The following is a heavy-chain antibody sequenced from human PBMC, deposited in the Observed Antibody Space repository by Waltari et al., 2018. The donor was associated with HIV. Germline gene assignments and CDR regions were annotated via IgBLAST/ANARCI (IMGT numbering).Heavy chain of an antibody. CDR2: IYPADSET. V-gene: IGHV5-51*01. J-gene: IGHJ4*02. CDR3: ARHHPEPRRSYYASSYYDV. D-gene: IGHD3-10*01. CDR1: EYRFKNYW. Sequence: EVHLVQSGAELKKPGESLRISCQGSEYRFKNYWIGWVRQMPGKGPEWMGNIYPADSETRYSPAFEGRITISVDKSINTFFLQWNSLKASDTARYFCARHHPEPRRSYYASSYYDVWGQGTLVTVSS.